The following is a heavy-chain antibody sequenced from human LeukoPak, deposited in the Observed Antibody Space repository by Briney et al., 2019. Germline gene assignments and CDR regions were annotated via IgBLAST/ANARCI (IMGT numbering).Heavy chain of an antibody. J-gene: IGHJ6*03. Sequence: SETLSLTCAVYGGSFSGYYWSWIRQPPGKGLEWIGEINHSGSTNYNPSLKSRVTISVDTSKNQFSLKLSSVTAADTAVYYCARGYYYDSSGPHMDVWGKGTTVTISS. CDR3: ARGYYYDSSGPHMDV. D-gene: IGHD3-22*01. CDR2: INHSGST. V-gene: IGHV4-34*01. CDR1: GGSFSGYY.